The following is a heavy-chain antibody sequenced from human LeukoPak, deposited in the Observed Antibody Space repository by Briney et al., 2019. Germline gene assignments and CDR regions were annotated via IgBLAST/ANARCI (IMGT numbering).Heavy chain of an antibody. CDR2: ISGSSGST. V-gene: IGHV3-23*01. Sequence: PGGSLRLSCVGSGFTFTSYAMSWVRQAPGKGLEWISGISGSSGSTYYADSVKGRFTISRDNSKNTLYLQMNSLRVEDTALYFCAKDRGGSPRGAFDIWGQGTMVTVSS. CDR3: AKDRGGSPRGAFDI. J-gene: IGHJ3*02. D-gene: IGHD1-26*01. CDR1: GFTFTSYA.